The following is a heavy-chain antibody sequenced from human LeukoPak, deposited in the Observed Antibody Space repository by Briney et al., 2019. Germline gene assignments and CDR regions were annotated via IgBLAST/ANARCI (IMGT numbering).Heavy chain of an antibody. Sequence: ASVTVSCKASGYTFTSKHIHWVRQAPGQGLEWMGIINPNDGSTTYAQKFQGRVTMTSDTSTSTVYMELSSLRSEDTAVFYCARDPTMVVVVVSALYGMDVWGQGTSVTVSS. J-gene: IGHJ6*02. CDR2: INPNDGST. V-gene: IGHV1-46*01. CDR3: ARDPTMVVVVVSALYGMDV. CDR1: GYTFTSKH. D-gene: IGHD3-22*01.